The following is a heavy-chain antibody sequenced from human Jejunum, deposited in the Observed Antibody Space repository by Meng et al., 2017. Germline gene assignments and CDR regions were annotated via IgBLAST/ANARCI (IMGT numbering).Heavy chain of an antibody. V-gene: IGHV4-4*02. CDR1: GGSIESNNW. J-gene: IGHJ2*01. CDR3: ARADYVRYFDL. CDR2: VYHSGST. D-gene: IGHD3-10*02. Sequence: VELQASRPGLAQPSETLSLTCAVSGGSIESNNWWTWIRQPPGQGLEWIGEVYHSGSTHYNPSLQSRVTISIDNSKNRFSLSLNSVTAADTAIYYCARADYVRYFDLWGRGTLVTVSS.